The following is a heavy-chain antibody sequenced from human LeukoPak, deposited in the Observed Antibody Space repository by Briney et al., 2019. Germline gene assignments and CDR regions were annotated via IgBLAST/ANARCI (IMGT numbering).Heavy chain of an antibody. J-gene: IGHJ4*02. Sequence: ASVKVSCKAFGYTFTSYAMHWVRQAPGQRLEWMGWINAGNGNTKYSQRFQGRVTITRGTSASTAYMELSSLRSEDTAVYYCARVRGGWFPLDYWGQGTLVTVSS. V-gene: IGHV1-3*01. D-gene: IGHD6-19*01. CDR3: ARVRGGWFPLDY. CDR1: GYTFTSYA. CDR2: INAGNGNT.